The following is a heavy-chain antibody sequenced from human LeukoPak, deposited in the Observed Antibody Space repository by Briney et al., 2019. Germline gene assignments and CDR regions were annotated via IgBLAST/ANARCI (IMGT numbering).Heavy chain of an antibody. CDR2: IYYTGST. V-gene: IGHV4-39*01. CDR1: GASISGGTYY. J-gene: IGHJ4*02. Sequence: PSETLSLTCSVSGASISGGTYYWGWIRQPPGKGLEWIGSIYYTGSTYDNPSLKSRVTISVDTSKNQFPLRLSSVTAADTAVYYCARRGGSGRAFDYWGQGTLVTVSP. CDR3: ARRGGSGRAFDY. D-gene: IGHD1-26*01.